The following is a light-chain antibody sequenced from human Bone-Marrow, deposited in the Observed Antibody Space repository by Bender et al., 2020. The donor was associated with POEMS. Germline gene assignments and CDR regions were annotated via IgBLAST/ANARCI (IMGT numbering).Light chain of an antibody. CDR2: EGS. V-gene: IGLV2-23*03. J-gene: IGLJ6*01. CDR1: SGDVGSYNL. CDR3: CSYAGSSTFVNV. Sequence: QSALTQPASVSGSPGQSITISCTGTSGDVGSYNLVSWYQQHPGKAPRLMIYEGSKRPSGVSNRFSGSKSGNTASLTISGLQAEDEADYYCCSYAGSSTFVNVFGSGTKVTVL.